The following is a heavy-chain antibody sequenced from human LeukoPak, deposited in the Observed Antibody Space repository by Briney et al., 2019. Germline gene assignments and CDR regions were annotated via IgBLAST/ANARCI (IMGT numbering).Heavy chain of an antibody. CDR2: IYTSGST. V-gene: IGHV4-4*07. J-gene: IGHJ6*03. CDR3: ARNPAPPNGNYYYYMDV. CDR1: GGSISSYY. D-gene: IGHD1-1*01. Sequence: SETLSLTCTVSGGSISSYYWSWIRQPAGKGLEWIGRIYTSGSTNYNPSLKSRVTMSVDTSKNRFSLKLSSVTAADTAVYYCARNPAPPNGNYYYYMDVWGKGTTVTVSS.